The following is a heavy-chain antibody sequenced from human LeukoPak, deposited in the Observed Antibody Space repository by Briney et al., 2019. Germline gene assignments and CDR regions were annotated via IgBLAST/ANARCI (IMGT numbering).Heavy chain of an antibody. J-gene: IGHJ3*02. CDR2: IYYSGST. V-gene: IGHV4-31*03. CDR1: GGSISSGGYY. Sequence: SQTLSLTCTVSGGSISSGGYYRSWIRQHPGKGLEWIGYIYYSGSTYYNPSLKSRVTISVDTSKNQFSLKLSSVTAADTAVYYCARDYGGYAHDAFDIWGQGTMVTVSS. CDR3: ARDYGGYAHDAFDI. D-gene: IGHD4-17*01.